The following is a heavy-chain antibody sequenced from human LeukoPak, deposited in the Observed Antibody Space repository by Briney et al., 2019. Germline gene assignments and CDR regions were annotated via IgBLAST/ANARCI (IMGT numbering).Heavy chain of an antibody. CDR3: ARGVRGYCSSTSCYYFY. D-gene: IGHD2-2*01. Sequence: ASVKVSCKASGYTSTSYDINWVRQATGQGLEWMGWMNPNSGNTGYAQKFQGKVTMTRNTSISTAYMELSSLRSEDTAVYYCARGVRGYCSSTSCYYFYWGQGTLVTVSS. CDR1: GYTSTSYD. CDR2: MNPNSGNT. V-gene: IGHV1-8*01. J-gene: IGHJ4*02.